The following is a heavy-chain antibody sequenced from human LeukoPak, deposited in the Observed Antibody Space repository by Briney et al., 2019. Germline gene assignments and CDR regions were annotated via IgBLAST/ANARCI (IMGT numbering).Heavy chain of an antibody. CDR3: ARDYQDSSGYYYFDY. D-gene: IGHD3-22*01. CDR1: GFTFSNAW. J-gene: IGHJ4*02. CDR2: ISSSSSTI. V-gene: IGHV3-48*01. Sequence: PGGSLRLSCAASGFTFSNAWMSWVRQAPGKGLEWVSYISSSSSTIYYADSVKGRFTISRDNAKNSLYLQMNSLRAEDTAVYYCARDYQDSSGYYYFDYWGQGTLVTVSS.